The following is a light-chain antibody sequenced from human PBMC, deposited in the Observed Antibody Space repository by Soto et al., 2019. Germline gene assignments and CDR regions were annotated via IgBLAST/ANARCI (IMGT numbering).Light chain of an antibody. V-gene: IGKV1-9*01. CDR2: AAS. CDR1: QGISSY. J-gene: IGKJ4*01. Sequence: DIQLTQSPSFLSASVGDRVTITCPASQGISSYLAWYQQKPGKAHKLLIYAASNLQSGVPSRFSDSGSWTEFALTFSCLQPEHFATYCCQQLNSYPFLPFGGGTKVEI. CDR3: QQLNSYPFLP.